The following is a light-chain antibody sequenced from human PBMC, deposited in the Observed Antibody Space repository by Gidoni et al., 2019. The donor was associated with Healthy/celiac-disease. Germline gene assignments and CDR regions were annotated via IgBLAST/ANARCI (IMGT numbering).Light chain of an antibody. CDR3: QQYNNWPPGWT. CDR2: GAS. CDR1: QSVSSN. V-gene: IGKV3-15*01. Sequence: EIVMTQSPATLSVSPGERATLSCRASQSVSSNLAWYQQKPGQAPRLLIYGASTRATGIPARFSGSGSGTEFTLTISSLQSEDFAVYYCQQYNNWPPGWTFXQXTKVEIK. J-gene: IGKJ1*01.